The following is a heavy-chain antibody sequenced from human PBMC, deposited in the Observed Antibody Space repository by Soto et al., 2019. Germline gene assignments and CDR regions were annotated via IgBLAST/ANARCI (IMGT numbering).Heavy chain of an antibody. CDR2: ISSTSSTI. Sequence: GGSLRLSCAASGFTFSSYSMNWVRQAPGKGLEWVSYISSTSSTIYYADSVKGRFTISRDNAKNSLYLQMISLRDEDTAVYYCARRIAATGRGATAPSDYWGQGTLVTVSS. D-gene: IGHD6-13*01. CDR1: GFTFSSYS. J-gene: IGHJ4*02. CDR3: ARRIAATGRGATAPSDY. V-gene: IGHV3-48*02.